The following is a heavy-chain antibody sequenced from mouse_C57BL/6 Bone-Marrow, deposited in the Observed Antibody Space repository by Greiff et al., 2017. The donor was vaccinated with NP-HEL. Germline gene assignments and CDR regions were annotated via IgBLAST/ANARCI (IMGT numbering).Heavy chain of an antibody. CDR2: IWSGGST. V-gene: IGHV2-4*01. CDR1: GFSLTSYG. D-gene: IGHD1-1*01. CDR3: AKSYYGSSPIAY. J-gene: IGHJ3*01. Sequence: VKLMESGPGLVQPSQCLSITCTVSGFSLTSYGVHWVRQPPGKGLEWLGVIWSGGSTDYNAAFISRLSISKDDSKCQVFFKMNNLQADDTAIYYCAKSYYGSSPIAYWGQGTLVTVSA.